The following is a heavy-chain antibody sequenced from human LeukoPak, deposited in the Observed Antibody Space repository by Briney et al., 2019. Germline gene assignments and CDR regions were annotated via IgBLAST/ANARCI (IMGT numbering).Heavy chain of an antibody. CDR2: INWNSGKT. CDR1: AFIFDDYA. Sequence: AGGSLRLSCAASAFIFDDYAMHWVRQAPGKGLEWVSGINWNSGKTVYADSVKGRFTVSRDNAKDSLYLQMNSLRAEDTAVYFCVRVHVAVQSVFDYFDYWGQGTLVTVSS. D-gene: IGHD2-2*01. CDR3: VRVHVAVQSVFDYFDY. J-gene: IGHJ4*02. V-gene: IGHV3-9*01.